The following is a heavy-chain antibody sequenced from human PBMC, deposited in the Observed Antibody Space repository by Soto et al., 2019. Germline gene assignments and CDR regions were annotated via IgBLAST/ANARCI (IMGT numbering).Heavy chain of an antibody. CDR3: ARDLSFSIAVAGNGFDY. CDR1: RFTFSSYS. J-gene: IGHJ4*02. D-gene: IGHD6-19*01. V-gene: IGHV3-21*01. CDR2: ISSSSSYI. Sequence: EVQLVESGGGLVKPGGSLRLSCAASRFTFSSYSMNWVRQAPGKGLEWVSSISSSSSYIYYADSVKGRFTISRDNAKNSLYLQMNSLRAEDTAVYYCARDLSFSIAVAGNGFDYWGQGTLVTVSS.